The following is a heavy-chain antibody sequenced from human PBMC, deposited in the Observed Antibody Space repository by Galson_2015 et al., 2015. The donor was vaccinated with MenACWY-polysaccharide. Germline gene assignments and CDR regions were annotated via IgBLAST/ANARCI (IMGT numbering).Heavy chain of an antibody. Sequence: SLRLSCAASGFTFSSYAMNWVRQAPGKGLEWVSTINARGDSTYTADSVKGRFTISIDNSKNMVYIQMNSLRVDDTAVYYCAKDPNFWSAWGQGTLVTVSS. CDR3: AKDPNFWSA. V-gene: IGHV3-23*01. D-gene: IGHD3-3*01. CDR1: GFTFSSYA. CDR2: INARGDST. J-gene: IGHJ5*02.